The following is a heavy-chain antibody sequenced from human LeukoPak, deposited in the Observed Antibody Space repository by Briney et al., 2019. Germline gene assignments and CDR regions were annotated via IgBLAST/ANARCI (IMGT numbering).Heavy chain of an antibody. CDR2: IRYDGSNK. D-gene: IGHD4-11*01. V-gene: IGHV3-30*02. CDR3: AKFDGGLQTYDVFDF. J-gene: IGHJ3*01. CDR1: GFTFSSYG. Sequence: GGSLRLSCAASGFTFSSYGMHWVRQAPGKGLEWVAFIRYDGSNKYYADSVKGRFTISSDNSKNTLYLQMNSLRAEDTAVYYCAKFDGGLQTYDVFDFWGQGTRVTVSS.